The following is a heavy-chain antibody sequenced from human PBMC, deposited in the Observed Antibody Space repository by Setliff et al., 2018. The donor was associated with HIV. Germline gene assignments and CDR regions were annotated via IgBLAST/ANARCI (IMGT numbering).Heavy chain of an antibody. J-gene: IGHJ4*02. V-gene: IGHV4-59*01. CDR1: GGSMSSYY. CDR3: ARERPQSHFFDY. Sequence: SETLSLTCTVSGGSMSSYYWSWIRQPPGKGLEWIGYIYYSGSTYYNPSLKSRVTISLDTSKNQFSLSLRSVTAADTAVYFCARERPQSHFFDYWGQGTLVTVSS. D-gene: IGHD6-19*01. CDR2: IYYSGST.